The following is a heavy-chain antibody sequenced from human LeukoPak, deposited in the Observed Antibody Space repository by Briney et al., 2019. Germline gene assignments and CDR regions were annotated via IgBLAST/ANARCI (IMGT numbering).Heavy chain of an antibody. CDR3: ARDALFWGYYGSGSYYTVYYMDV. CDR2: INPNSGGT. CDR1: GYTFTGYY. Sequence: ASVKVSCKASGYTFTGYYMHWVRQAPGQGLEWMGWINPNSGGTNYVQKFQGRVTMTRDTSISTAYMELSRLRSDDTAVYYCARDALFWGYYGSGSYYTVYYMDVWGKGTTVTISS. V-gene: IGHV1-2*02. D-gene: IGHD3-10*01. J-gene: IGHJ6*03.